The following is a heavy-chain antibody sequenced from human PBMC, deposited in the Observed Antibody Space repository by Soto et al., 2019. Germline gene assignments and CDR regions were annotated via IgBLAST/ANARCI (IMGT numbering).Heavy chain of an antibody. D-gene: IGHD3-10*01. Sequence: QVQLQESGPGLVNPSGTLSLTCAVSGASINRDNWWTWVRQPPGKGLEWIGDIYHTGTTNYHSSLNGRATISIDESNNHFSLNLNSVTAADTALYYCAGSGHFWGQGTRVAVSS. CDR1: GASINRDNW. V-gene: IGHV4-4*02. CDR2: IYHTGTT. J-gene: IGHJ4*02. CDR3: AGSGHF.